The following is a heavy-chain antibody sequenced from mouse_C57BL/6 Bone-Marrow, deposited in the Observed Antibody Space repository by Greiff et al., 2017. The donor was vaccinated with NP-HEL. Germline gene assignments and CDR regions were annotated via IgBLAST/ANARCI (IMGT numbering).Heavy chain of an antibody. CDR1: GFTFSDYG. J-gene: IGHJ2*01. CDR2: ISSGSGTI. V-gene: IGHV5-17*01. D-gene: IGHD2-1*01. Sequence: EVNVVESGGGLVKPGGSLKLSCAASGFTFSDYGMHWVRQAPGKGLEWVAYISSGSGTIYYADTVKGRFTISRDNAKNTLFLQMTSMRSEDTAMYYCARKIYYGFDYWGQGTTLTVSS. CDR3: ARKIYYGFDY.